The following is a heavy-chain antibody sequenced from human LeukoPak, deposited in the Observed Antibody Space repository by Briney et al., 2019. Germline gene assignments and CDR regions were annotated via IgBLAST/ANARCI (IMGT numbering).Heavy chain of an antibody. CDR2: ISSSSSTI. J-gene: IGHJ3*02. D-gene: IGHD3-3*01. Sequence: PGGSLRLSCAASGFTFSSYSMNWVRQAPGKGLEWVSYISSSSSTIYYADSVKGRFTISRDNSKNTLYLQMNSLRAEDTAVYYCAKDISYYDFWSGYSPAAFDIWGQGTMVTVSS. CDR1: GFTFSSYS. CDR3: AKDISYYDFWSGYSPAAFDI. V-gene: IGHV3-48*01.